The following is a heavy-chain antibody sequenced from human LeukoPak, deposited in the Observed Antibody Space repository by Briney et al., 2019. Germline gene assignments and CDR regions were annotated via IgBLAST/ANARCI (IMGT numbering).Heavy chain of an antibody. Sequence: TGGSLRLSCAASGFTFSSYAMSWVRQAPGKGLEWVSAISGSGGSTYYADSVKGRFTISRDNSKNTLYLQMNSLRAEDTAVYYCAKDRTRLQSYTGSMFDYWGQGTLVTVSS. V-gene: IGHV3-23*01. J-gene: IGHJ4*02. CDR2: ISGSGGST. CDR3: AKDRTRLQSYTGSMFDY. CDR1: GFTFSSYA. D-gene: IGHD5-24*01.